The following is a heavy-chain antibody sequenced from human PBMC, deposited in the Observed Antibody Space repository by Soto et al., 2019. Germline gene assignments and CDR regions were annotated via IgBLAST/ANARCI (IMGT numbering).Heavy chain of an antibody. V-gene: IGHV1-69*13. CDR2: IIPIFGTA. Sequence: SVKVSCKASGGTFSSYAISWVRQAPGQGLEWMGGIIPIFGTANYAQKFQGRVTITADESTSTAYMELSSLRSEDTAVYYCARGYCSSTSCPPPHYYYYYGMDVWGQGTTVTVSS. J-gene: IGHJ6*02. CDR3: ARGYCSSTSCPPPHYYYYYGMDV. D-gene: IGHD2-2*01. CDR1: GGTFSSYA.